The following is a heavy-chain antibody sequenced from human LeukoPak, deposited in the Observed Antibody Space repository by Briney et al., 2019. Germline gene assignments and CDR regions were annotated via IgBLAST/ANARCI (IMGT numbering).Heavy chain of an antibody. CDR2: ISYDGSNK. CDR3: ARDTSITMVRVVRRGFDD. D-gene: IGHD3-10*01. Sequence: GGSLRLSRAPSGFTFSIYAMLWVRQPPGKGLEWVAVISYDGSNKYDAGSVKSRFTISRDTCKSTLYLQMNSLRAEDTAVYYCARDTSITMVRVVRRGFDDWGQGTLVTVSS. CDR1: GFTFSIYA. J-gene: IGHJ4*02. V-gene: IGHV3-30*04.